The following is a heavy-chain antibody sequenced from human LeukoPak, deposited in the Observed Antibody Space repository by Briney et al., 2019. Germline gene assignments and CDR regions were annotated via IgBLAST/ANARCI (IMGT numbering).Heavy chain of an antibody. CDR3: ARRGPLLIWGPKNNWFDP. D-gene: IGHD3-16*01. Sequence: GSLRLSCAASGFTFSDYYMSWIRQAPGKGLEWVSYISSSGSTIYYADSVKGRFTISRDNAKNSLYLQMNSLRAEDTAVYYCARRGPLLIWGPKNNWFDPWGQGTLVTVSS. J-gene: IGHJ5*02. V-gene: IGHV3-11*04. CDR1: GFTFSDYY. CDR2: ISSSGSTI.